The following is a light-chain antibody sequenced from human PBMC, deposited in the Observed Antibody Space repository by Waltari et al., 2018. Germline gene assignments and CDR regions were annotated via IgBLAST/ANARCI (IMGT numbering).Light chain of an antibody. Sequence: EIVLTQSPGTLSLSPGERAPLPCRASQGVGRYLVWYQQKPGQAPRLLIYGASSRAAGIPDRFSCSGSGTDFSFTISRLEPEDFAVYYFQNHEMLPAVFGQGTKVEIK. V-gene: IGKV3-20*01. CDR1: QGVGRY. CDR3: QNHEMLPAV. CDR2: GAS. J-gene: IGKJ1*01.